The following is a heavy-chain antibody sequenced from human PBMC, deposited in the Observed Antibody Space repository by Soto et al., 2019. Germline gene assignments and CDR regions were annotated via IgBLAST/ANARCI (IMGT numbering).Heavy chain of an antibody. Sequence: EVQLVESGGGLVQPGGSLRLSCAASGFTFSNYAMHWVRQAPGKGLKYVSTIISNGGITYYANSVKGRFTISRDNSKNTLYLQMGSLIAEDMAVYYCARLGGIAAAGTSLRVYYYYGMDVWGQGTTVTVSS. V-gene: IGHV3-64*01. J-gene: IGHJ6*02. D-gene: IGHD6-13*01. CDR1: GFTFSNYA. CDR3: ARLGGIAAAGTSLRVYYYYGMDV. CDR2: IISNGGIT.